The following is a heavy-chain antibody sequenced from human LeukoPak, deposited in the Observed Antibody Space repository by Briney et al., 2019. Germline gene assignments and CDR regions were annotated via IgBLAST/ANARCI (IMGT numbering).Heavy chain of an antibody. CDR1: GHTFTDHY. CDR3: ARLYPSIPVAGSGNCFDS. D-gene: IGHD6-19*01. CDR2: INPNSGDM. V-gene: IGHV1-2*02. Sequence: ASVKVSCKASGHTFTDHYMHWVRQAPGQGLEHMGWINPNSGDMKYAQKFQGRVTMTRDTSINTAYMELRSLRSDDTAVYYCARLYPSIPVAGSGNCFDSWGQGTLVTVSS. J-gene: IGHJ4*02.